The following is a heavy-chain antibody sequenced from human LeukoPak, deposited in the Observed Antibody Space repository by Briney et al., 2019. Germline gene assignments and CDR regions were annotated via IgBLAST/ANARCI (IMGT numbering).Heavy chain of an antibody. V-gene: IGHV3-23*01. CDR3: AKCFRTTVTTVDY. D-gene: IGHD4-17*01. CDR1: GLTFSSYA. Sequence: GGSLRLSCAASGLTFSSYAMSWVRQAPGKGLEWVSAISASGGSTYYADSVKGRFTISRDNSKNTLFRQMNSLRAEDTAIYYCAKCFRTTVTTVDYWGQGTLVTVSS. CDR2: ISASGGST. J-gene: IGHJ4*02.